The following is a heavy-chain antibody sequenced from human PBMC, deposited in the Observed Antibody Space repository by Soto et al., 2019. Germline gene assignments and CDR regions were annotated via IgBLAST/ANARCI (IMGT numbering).Heavy chain of an antibody. D-gene: IGHD3-10*01. CDR2: SYYSGST. J-gene: IGHJ1*01. CDR1: SACIPIPGDY. Sequence: SRTRTVSSACIPIPGDYRIWIRLLQRKGLEWIGYSYYSGSTYYNPSLKSRVTISVDTSKNQFSLKLSSVTVADTAVYCCARGDGSSGSYRGCRWGQG. V-gene: IGHV4-31*03. CDR3: ARGDGSSGSYRGCR.